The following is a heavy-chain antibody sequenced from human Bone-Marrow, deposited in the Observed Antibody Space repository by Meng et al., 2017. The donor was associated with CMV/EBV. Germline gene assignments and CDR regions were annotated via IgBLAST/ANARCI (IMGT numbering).Heavy chain of an antibody. J-gene: IGHJ6*02. CDR1: GYTFTSYD. D-gene: IGHD3-3*01. CDR2: MNPNSGNT. V-gene: IGHV1-8*03. CDR3: ARGPGGDFWSGYSLYYYYYGMDV. Sequence: ASVKVSCKASGYTFTSYDINWVRQATGQGLEWMGWMNPNSGNTGYAQKFQGRVTITRNTSISTAYMELSSLRSEDTAVYYCARGPGGDFWSGYSLYYYYYGMDVWGQGTTDTVSS.